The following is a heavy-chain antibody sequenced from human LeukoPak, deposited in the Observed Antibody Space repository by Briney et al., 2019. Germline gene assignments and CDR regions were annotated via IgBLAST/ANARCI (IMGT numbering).Heavy chain of an antibody. CDR2: ISGSGGST. CDR3: ARGGAKGSFDY. V-gene: IGHV3-23*01. CDR1: GFTFSSYG. J-gene: IGHJ4*02. Sequence: GGTLRLSCAASGFTFSSYGMSWVRQAPGKGLEWVSAISGSGGSTYYADSVKGRFTISRDNSKNTLYLQMNSLRVEDTSVYYCARGGAKGSFDYWGQGTLVTVSS.